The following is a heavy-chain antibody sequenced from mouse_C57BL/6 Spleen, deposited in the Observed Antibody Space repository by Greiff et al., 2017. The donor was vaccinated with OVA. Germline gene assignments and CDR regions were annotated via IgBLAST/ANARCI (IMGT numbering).Heavy chain of an antibody. CDR2: INPGSGGT. J-gene: IGHJ2*01. D-gene: IGHD2-1*01. CDR3: ASEGNWDY. CDR1: GYAFTNYL. Sequence: QVQLQQSGAELVRPGTSVKVSCKASGYAFTNYLIEWVKQRPGQGLEWIGVINPGSGGTNYNEKFKGKATLTADKSSSTAYMQLSSLTSEDSAVYCCASEGNWDYWGQGTTLTVSS. V-gene: IGHV1-54*01.